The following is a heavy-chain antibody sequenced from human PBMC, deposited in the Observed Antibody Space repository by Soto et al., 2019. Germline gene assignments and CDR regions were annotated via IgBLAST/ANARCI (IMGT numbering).Heavy chain of an antibody. Sequence: GASVKVSCKASGYTFTSYGISWVRQAPGQGLEWMGWISAYNGNTNYAQKLQGRVTMTTDTSTSTAYMELRSLRSDDTAVYYCARDPYPSVYDYIWGSYRLTANAFDIWGQGTMVTVSS. V-gene: IGHV1-18*01. CDR2: ISAYNGNT. J-gene: IGHJ3*02. CDR3: ARDPYPSVYDYIWGSYRLTANAFDI. D-gene: IGHD3-16*02. CDR1: GYTFTSYG.